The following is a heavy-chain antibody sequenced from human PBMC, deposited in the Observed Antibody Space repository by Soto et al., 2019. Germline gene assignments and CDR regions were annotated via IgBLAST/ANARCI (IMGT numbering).Heavy chain of an antibody. Sequence: QVQLQQWGAGLLKPSETLSLTCAVYGGSFSGYYWSWIRQPPGKGLEWIGEINHSGSTNYNPSLKSRVTISVDTSKNQFSLKLSSVTAADTAVYYCARPGIAVAGPKHFVYWGQGALVTVSS. CDR1: GGSFSGYY. CDR3: ARPGIAVAGPKHFVY. V-gene: IGHV4-34*01. D-gene: IGHD6-19*01. J-gene: IGHJ4*02. CDR2: INHSGST.